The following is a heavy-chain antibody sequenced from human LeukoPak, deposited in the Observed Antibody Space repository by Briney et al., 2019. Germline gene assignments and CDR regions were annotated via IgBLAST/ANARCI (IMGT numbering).Heavy chain of an antibody. CDR1: GGSISTSSRSYY. V-gene: IGHV4-39*01. Sequence: SETLSLTCTVSGGSISTSSRSYYWGWIRQPPGKVLEWIGSVFYSGPTYYNPSLKSRDTISVDTSKNQFSLRLSSMTAADRAVYYCARQSTKFSSGWVFDNWGQGTLVTVSS. CDR3: ARQSTKFSSGWVFDN. J-gene: IGHJ4*02. D-gene: IGHD6-19*01. CDR2: VFYSGPT.